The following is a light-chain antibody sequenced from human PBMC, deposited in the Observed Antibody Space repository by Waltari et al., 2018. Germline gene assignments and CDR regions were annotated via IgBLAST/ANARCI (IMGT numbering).Light chain of an antibody. V-gene: IGLV2-23*02. CDR1: SRDVGSYDL. CDR2: EVS. J-gene: IGLJ2*01. Sequence: QSALTQPASVAGSPGPAIAISCTGTSRDVGSYDLVAGYQPPPGKAPHLIIFEVSERPSGVSNRFSGSKSGNTASLTISGLQPEDEADYYCCSYAGSSTPVVFGGGTKLTVL. CDR3: CSYAGSSTPVV.